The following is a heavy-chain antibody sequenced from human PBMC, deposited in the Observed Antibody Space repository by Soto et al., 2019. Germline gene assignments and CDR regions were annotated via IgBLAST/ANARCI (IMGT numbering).Heavy chain of an antibody. J-gene: IGHJ6*02. CDR2: ISAYNGNT. V-gene: IGHV1-18*01. Sequence: QVQLVQSGAEVKKPGASVKVSCKASGYTFTSYGISWVRQAPGQGLEWMGWISAYNGNTNYAQKLQGRVTMTTDTSTSTAYMELRSLRSDDTAVYYCARDHGVYSSGWYGYYYYGMDVWGQGTTVTVSS. CDR1: GYTFTSYG. D-gene: IGHD6-19*01. CDR3: ARDHGVYSSGWYGYYYYGMDV.